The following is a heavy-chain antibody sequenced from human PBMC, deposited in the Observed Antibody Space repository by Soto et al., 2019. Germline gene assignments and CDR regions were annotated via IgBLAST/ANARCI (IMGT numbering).Heavy chain of an antibody. CDR2: IYWNDDK. CDR3: AHSLHYSGYDPRSRAIPYYFDY. J-gene: IGHJ4*02. Sequence: SGPTLVKPTQTLTLTCTFSGFSLSTSGVGVGWIRQPPGKALEWLALIYWNDDKRYSPSRKSRLTITKDTSKNQVVITMTNMDPVDTATYYCAHSLHYSGYDPRSRAIPYYFDYWGQGTLVTVSS. D-gene: IGHD5-12*01. V-gene: IGHV2-5*01. CDR1: GFSLSTSGVG.